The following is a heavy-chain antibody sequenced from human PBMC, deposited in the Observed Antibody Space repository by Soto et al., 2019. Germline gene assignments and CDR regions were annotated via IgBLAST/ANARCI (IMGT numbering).Heavy chain of an antibody. CDR3: ARVTDTYYYGSGSLASIYYFDY. CDR2: IYYSGST. CDR1: GGSISSYY. D-gene: IGHD3-10*01. J-gene: IGHJ4*02. Sequence: SETLSLTCTVSGGSISSYYWSWIRQPPGKGLDWIGYIYYSGSTNYNPSLKSRVTISVDTSKNQFSLKLNSVTAADTAVYYCARVTDTYYYGSGSLASIYYFDYWGQGTLVTVSS. V-gene: IGHV4-59*01.